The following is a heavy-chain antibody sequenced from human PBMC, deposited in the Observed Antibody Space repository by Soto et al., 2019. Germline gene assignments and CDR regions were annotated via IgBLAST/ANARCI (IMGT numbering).Heavy chain of an antibody. Sequence: EVQLVESGGDLVQPGGSLRLSCVASGFTFSSYGMNWVRQGPGKGLEWLSFISKSGTTTYYADSVKGRFTISRDNGVNSLFLDTIVLRDEDMAVYYCARDGYCVGSSCSFLRDVWGRGTTVTVSS. V-gene: IGHV3-48*02. CDR1: GFTFSSYG. J-gene: IGHJ6*02. CDR3: ARDGYCVGSSCSFLRDV. CDR2: ISKSGTTT. D-gene: IGHD2-21*01.